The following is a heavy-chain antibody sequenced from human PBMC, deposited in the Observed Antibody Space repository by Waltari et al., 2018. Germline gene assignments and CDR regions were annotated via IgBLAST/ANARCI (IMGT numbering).Heavy chain of an antibody. J-gene: IGHJ3*02. CDR3: ARDPLGGEGDAFDI. V-gene: IGHV3-48*01. Sequence: EVQLVESGGGLVQPGGSLRLSCAASGFTFSSYSMNWVRQAPGKGVEWVSYISSSSSTIYYADSVKGRFTISRDNAKNSLYLQMNSLRAEDTAVYYCARDPLGGEGDAFDIWGQGTMVTVSS. CDR1: GFTFSSYS. CDR2: ISSSSSTI. D-gene: IGHD3-16*01.